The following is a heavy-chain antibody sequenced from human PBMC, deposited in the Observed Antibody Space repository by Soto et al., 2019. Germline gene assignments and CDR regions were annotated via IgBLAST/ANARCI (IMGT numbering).Heavy chain of an antibody. D-gene: IGHD3-22*01. V-gene: IGHV3-30*18. CDR1: GFIFNNYG. CDR3: AKDTYYRDSSGYYVFDY. Sequence: QVQLVESGGDVVQPGRSLRLSCEASGFIFNNYGMHWVRQAPGKGLEWVAHISYDGGNEHYVDSVKGRFTISRDNSKNTVYLQMNSLRAEETAVYYCAKDTYYRDSSGYYVFDYWGQGTLVTVSS. J-gene: IGHJ4*02. CDR2: ISYDGGNE.